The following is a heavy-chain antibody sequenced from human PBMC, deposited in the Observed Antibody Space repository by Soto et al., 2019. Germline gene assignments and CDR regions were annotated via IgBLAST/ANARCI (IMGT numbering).Heavy chain of an antibody. CDR1: GYTFTNYD. J-gene: IGHJ4*02. CDR3: ARFVRHQLPTIDY. CDR2: MNPTSGYT. D-gene: IGHD1-26*01. V-gene: IGHV1-8*01. Sequence: ASVKVSCKASGYTFTNYDINWVRQATGQGLEWLGWMNPTSGYTGYAQKFQGRVTMTGDTSISTAYMELSSLTSADTAVYYCARFVRHQLPTIDYWGQGALVTVSS.